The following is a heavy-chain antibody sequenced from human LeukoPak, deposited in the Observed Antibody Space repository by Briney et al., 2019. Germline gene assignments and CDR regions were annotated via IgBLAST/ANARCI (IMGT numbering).Heavy chain of an antibody. CDR2: KNPNSGNT. Sequence: VASVKVSCKASGYTFTSYGISWVRQATGQGLEWMGWKNPNSGNTGYAQKFQGRVTMTRNTSISTAYMELSSLRSEDTAVYYCARVRGYSGYDYTWFDPGGQGTLVTVSS. CDR1: GYTFTSYG. J-gene: IGHJ5*02. CDR3: ARVRGYSGYDYTWFDP. V-gene: IGHV1-8*02. D-gene: IGHD5-12*01.